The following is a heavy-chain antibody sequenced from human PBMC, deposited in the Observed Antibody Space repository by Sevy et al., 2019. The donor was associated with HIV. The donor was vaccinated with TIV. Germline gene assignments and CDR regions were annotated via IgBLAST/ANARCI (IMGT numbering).Heavy chain of an antibody. D-gene: IGHD2-2*01. J-gene: IGHJ6*02. V-gene: IGHV3-7*01. CDR3: ARFCTGFIYYYYYGMDV. Sequence: GESLRLSCAASGFAFSSSWMTWVRQAPGKGLEWVSNIKQDGSEKYYVDFLKGRFTTSRDNAKNSLYLQMNSLRAEDTAVYYCARFCTGFIYYYYYGMDVWGQGTTVTVSS. CDR2: IKQDGSEK. CDR1: GFAFSSSW.